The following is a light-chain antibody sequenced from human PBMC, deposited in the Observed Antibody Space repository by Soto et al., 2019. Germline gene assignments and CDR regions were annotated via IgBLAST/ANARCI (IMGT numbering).Light chain of an antibody. V-gene: IGKV3-15*01. CDR1: QSVSSN. J-gene: IGKJ1*01. CDR3: QQYNNWPPWT. CDR2: GAS. Sequence: EIVMTQSPATLSVSPGERATLSCRASQSVSSNLAWYQQKPGQAPRLLIYGASTRATGIPARFSGSGSGTEFTLNIRSLQSEDFAVYYCQQYNNWPPWTLGQGTNVDIK.